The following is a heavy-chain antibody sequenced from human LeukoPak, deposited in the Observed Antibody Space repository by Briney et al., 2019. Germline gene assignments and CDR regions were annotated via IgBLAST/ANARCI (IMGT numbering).Heavy chain of an antibody. J-gene: IGHJ4*02. Sequence: GGSLRLSCVASGFTFSSSWMSWVRQAPGKGLEWVANIKQDGSEKSYVESVRGRFTISRDNAKNSLYLQMNSLRAEDMAIYYCTRVGYIDEGIDYWGQGTLVTVSS. CDR3: TRVGYIDEGIDY. CDR2: IKQDGSEK. CDR1: GFTFSSSW. V-gene: IGHV3-7*04. D-gene: IGHD5-24*01.